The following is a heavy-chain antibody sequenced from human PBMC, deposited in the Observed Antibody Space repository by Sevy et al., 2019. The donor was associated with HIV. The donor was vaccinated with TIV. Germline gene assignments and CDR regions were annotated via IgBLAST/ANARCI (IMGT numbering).Heavy chain of an antibody. CDR3: ARDTGGIGMDV. V-gene: IGHV3-7*01. Sequence: GGSLRLSCAASGFTFSSHWMSWVHQAPGKGLEWVANINQDGSAKYYVDSVTGRFIIARDNAKNSLSLQMNSLRAEDTAVYYCARDTGGIGMDVWGQGTTVTVSS. CDR2: INQDGSAK. D-gene: IGHD6-13*01. J-gene: IGHJ6*02. CDR1: GFTFSSHW.